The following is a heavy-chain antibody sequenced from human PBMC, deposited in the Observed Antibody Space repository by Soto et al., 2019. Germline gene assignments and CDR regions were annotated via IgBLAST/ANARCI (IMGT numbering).Heavy chain of an antibody. D-gene: IGHD3-3*01. CDR1: GCTFSSYA. J-gene: IGHJ6*02. CDR2: IIPIFGTA. CDR3: AKSPSGPRLRFLEWPRGRVHYYGMDV. V-gene: IGHV1-69*13. Sequence: ASVKVSCKASGCTFSSYAISWVRQAPGQGLEWMGGIIPIFGTANYAQKFQGRVTITADESTSTAYMELNSLRAEDTAVYYCAKSPSGPRLRFLEWPRGRVHYYGMDVWGQGTTVTVSS.